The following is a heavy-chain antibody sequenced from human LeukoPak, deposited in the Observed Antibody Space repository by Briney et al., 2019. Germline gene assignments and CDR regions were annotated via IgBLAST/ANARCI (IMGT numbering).Heavy chain of an antibody. CDR2: ITGDGIDT. CDR3: ARAGPDWRIDY. V-gene: IGHV3-74*01. CDR1: GFTFSVYW. Sequence: GGSLRLSCAASGFTFSVYWMHWVRQAPGKGLEWVSLITGDGIDTDYADSVKGRFTISRDNAKNTLYVRMNSLRAEDTAVYYCARAGPDWRIDYWGQGSLVTVSS. D-gene: IGHD3-9*01. J-gene: IGHJ4*02.